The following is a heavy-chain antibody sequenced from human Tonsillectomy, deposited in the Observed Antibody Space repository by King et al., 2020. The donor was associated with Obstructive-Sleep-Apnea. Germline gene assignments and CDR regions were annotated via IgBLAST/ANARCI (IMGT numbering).Heavy chain of an antibody. D-gene: IGHD5-12*01. CDR3: AKDPRDSGYDGEWYYFDY. Sequence: VQLVESGGGVVQSGGSLRLSCAVSGFTFSSYGMHWVRQVPGEGLEGVAFIPYDGSNKYYADSVKGRFTISRDNSKNTLYLQMNSRRVEDTAVYYCAKDPRDSGYDGEWYYFDYWGQGTLVTVSS. V-gene: IGHV3-30*02. CDR1: GFTFSSYG. J-gene: IGHJ4*02. CDR2: IPYDGSNK.